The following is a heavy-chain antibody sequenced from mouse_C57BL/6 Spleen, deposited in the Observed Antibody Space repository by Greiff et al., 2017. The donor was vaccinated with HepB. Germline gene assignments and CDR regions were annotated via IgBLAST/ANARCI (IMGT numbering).Heavy chain of an antibody. CDR3: AREGTVVRAMDY. CDR1: GYAFSSYW. CDR2: IYPGDGDT. D-gene: IGHD1-1*01. Sequence: QVQLQQSGAELVKPGASVKISCKASGYAFSSYWMNWVKQRPGKGLEWIGQIYPGDGDTNYNGKFKGKATLTADKSSSTAYMQLSSLTSEDSAVYFCAREGTVVRAMDYWGQGTSVTVSS. V-gene: IGHV1-80*01. J-gene: IGHJ4*01.